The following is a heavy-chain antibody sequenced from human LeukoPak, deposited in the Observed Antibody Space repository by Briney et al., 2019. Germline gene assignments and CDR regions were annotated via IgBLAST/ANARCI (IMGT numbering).Heavy chain of an antibody. CDR2: ISWNSGSI. CDR3: AKGVRITIFGVVDY. CDR1: GFTFDDYA. V-gene: IGHV3-9*01. D-gene: IGHD3-3*01. Sequence: GGSLRLSCAASGFTFDDYAMHWVRQAPGKGLEWVSGISWNSGSIGYADSVKGRFTISRDNAKNSLYLQMNSLRAEDTALYYCAKGVRITIFGVVDYWGQGTLVTVSS. J-gene: IGHJ4*02.